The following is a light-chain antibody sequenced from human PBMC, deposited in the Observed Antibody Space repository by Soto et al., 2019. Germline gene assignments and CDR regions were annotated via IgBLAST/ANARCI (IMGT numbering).Light chain of an antibody. CDR2: GAS. CDR3: QQYNDWPPLT. J-gene: IGKJ4*01. Sequence: EKVLTQSPVTLSVSLGERATLSCRASQSITTNLAWYQQKPGQAPRLLIFGASNSATGIPARFSGSGSGTEFSLTISRLQSEDSAIYYCQQYNDWPPLTFGGGTKVEI. V-gene: IGKV3-15*01. CDR1: QSITTN.